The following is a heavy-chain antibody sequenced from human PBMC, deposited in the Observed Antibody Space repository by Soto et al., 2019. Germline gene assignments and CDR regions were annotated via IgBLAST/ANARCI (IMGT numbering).Heavy chain of an antibody. CDR2: ISSSSSTI. CDR3: ARGLTTVTTRNYFDY. J-gene: IGHJ4*02. V-gene: IGHV3-48*01. D-gene: IGHD4-17*01. Sequence: GGSLRLSCAASGFTFRSYSMNWVRQAPGKGLEWVSYISSSSSTIYYADSVKGRFTISRDNAKNSLYLQMNSLRAEDTAVYYCARGLTTVTTRNYFDYWGQGTLVTVSS. CDR1: GFTFRSYS.